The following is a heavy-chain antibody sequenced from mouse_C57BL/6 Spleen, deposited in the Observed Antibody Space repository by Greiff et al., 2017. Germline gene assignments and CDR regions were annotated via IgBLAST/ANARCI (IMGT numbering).Heavy chain of an antibody. CDR3: ARYPIDGYYFDY. Sequence: QVQLQQPGAELVKPGASVKLPCKASGYTFTSYWMHWVKQRPGQGLEWIGMIHPNSGSTNYNEKFKSKATLTVDKSSSTAYMQLSSLTSEDSAVYYCARYPIDGYYFDYWGQGTTLTVSS. V-gene: IGHV1-64*01. D-gene: IGHD2-3*01. CDR1: GYTFTSYW. CDR2: IHPNSGST. J-gene: IGHJ2*01.